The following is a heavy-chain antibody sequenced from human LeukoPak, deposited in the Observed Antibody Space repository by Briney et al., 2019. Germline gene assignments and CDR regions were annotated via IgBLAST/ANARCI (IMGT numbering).Heavy chain of an antibody. Sequence: SETLSLTCTVSGGSISSRSYYWGWILDPPGKGLEWIGSIYYSGSTYYNPSLKSRVTISVDTSKNQFSLKLSYVTAADTAVYYCVAEARGGIAAWFDPWGQGTLVTVSS. V-gene: IGHV4-39*01. CDR3: VAEARGGIAAWFDP. J-gene: IGHJ5*02. D-gene: IGHD6-6*01. CDR2: IYYSGST. CDR1: GGSISSRSYY.